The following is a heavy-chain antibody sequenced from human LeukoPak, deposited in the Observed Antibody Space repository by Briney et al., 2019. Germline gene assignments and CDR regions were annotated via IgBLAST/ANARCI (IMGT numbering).Heavy chain of an antibody. CDR3: ARDRSLSDYYDSSGYYDY. V-gene: IGHV3-11*01. Sequence: GGSLRLSCAASGFTFSDYYMSWIRQAPGKGLEWVSYISSSGSTIYYADSVKGRFTISRDNAKNSLYLQMNSLRAEDTAVYYCARDRSLSDYYDSSGYYDYWGQGTLVTVSS. CDR1: GFTFSDYY. J-gene: IGHJ4*02. CDR2: ISSSGSTI. D-gene: IGHD3-22*01.